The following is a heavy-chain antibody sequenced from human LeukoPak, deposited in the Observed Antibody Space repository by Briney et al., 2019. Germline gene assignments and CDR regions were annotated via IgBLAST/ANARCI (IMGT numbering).Heavy chain of an antibody. J-gene: IGHJ4*02. CDR2: IFYNGGP. CDR3: AAHYYGSGSYSPTPNPWDSSFDY. Sequence: PSETLSLTCTASGDSITNSNYYWGWVRQSPGRGLEWLGNIFYNGGPYYNPSLKSRVTMSVDTSKNQFSLKLSSVTAADTAVYYCAAHYYGSGSYSPTPNPWDSSFDYWGQGTLVTVSS. V-gene: IGHV4-39*07. D-gene: IGHD3-10*01. CDR1: GDSITNSNYY.